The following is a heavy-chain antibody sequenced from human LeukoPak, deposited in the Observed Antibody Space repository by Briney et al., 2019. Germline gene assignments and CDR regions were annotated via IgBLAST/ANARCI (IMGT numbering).Heavy chain of an antibody. CDR2: ISGSGGST. CDR1: GFTFSSYA. J-gene: IGHJ6*02. Sequence: GGSLRLSCAASGFTFSSYAMSWVRQAPGKGLEWVSAISGSGGSTYCADSVKGRFTISRDNSKNTLYLQMNSLRAEDTAVYYCAKGGTVTNKQQKYYYYYYGMDVWGQGTTVTVSS. D-gene: IGHD4-4*01. CDR3: AKGGTVTNKQQKYYYYYYGMDV. V-gene: IGHV3-23*01.